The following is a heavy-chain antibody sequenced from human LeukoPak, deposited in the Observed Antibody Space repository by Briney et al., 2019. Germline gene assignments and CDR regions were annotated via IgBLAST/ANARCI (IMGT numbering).Heavy chain of an antibody. Sequence: GESLKIYCPGYGYSFTNYGIAWVRQMPGKGLEWMGIIYPDDSDTRYSPSFQGQVTISADKSISTTFLQWSSLKASDTAMYYCARRSYYDSGVYYHHVWCQGTLVTVSS. CDR1: GYSFTNYG. D-gene: IGHD3-22*01. CDR2: IYPDDSDT. J-gene: IGHJ4*02. V-gene: IGHV5-51*01. CDR3: ARRSYYDSGVYYHHV.